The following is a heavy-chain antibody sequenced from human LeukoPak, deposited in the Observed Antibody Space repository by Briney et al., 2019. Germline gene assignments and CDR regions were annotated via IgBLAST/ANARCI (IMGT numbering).Heavy chain of an antibody. Sequence: ASVKVSCKASGYTFTSYDINWMRQATGQGLEWMGWMSPNSGNTGYGQKFQGRVTMTRDTSIGTAYLELSSLRSEDSAVYYCVRTPPNWGADFWGQGTLVTVSS. J-gene: IGHJ4*02. V-gene: IGHV1-8*01. D-gene: IGHD7-27*01. CDR1: GYTFTSYD. CDR2: MSPNSGNT. CDR3: VRTPPNWGADF.